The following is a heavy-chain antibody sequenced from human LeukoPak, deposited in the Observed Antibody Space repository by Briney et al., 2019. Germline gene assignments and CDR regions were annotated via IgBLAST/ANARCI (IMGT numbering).Heavy chain of an antibody. CDR3: ARDYGGSSYYDFWSGSILYDY. D-gene: IGHD3-3*01. Sequence: ASVKVSCKASGGTFSSYAISWVRQAPGQGLEWMGWINPNSGGTNYAQKFQGRVTMTRDTSISTAYMELSRLRSDDTAVYYCARDYGGSSYYDFWSGSILYDYWGQGTLVTVSS. J-gene: IGHJ4*02. CDR2: INPNSGGT. CDR1: GGTFSSYA. V-gene: IGHV1-2*02.